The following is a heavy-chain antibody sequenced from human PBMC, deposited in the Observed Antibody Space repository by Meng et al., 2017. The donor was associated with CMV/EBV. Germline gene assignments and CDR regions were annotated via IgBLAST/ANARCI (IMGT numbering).Heavy chain of an antibody. CDR1: GFTFSSYG. CDR2: IRYDGSNK. Sequence: GGSLRLSCAASGFTFSSYGMHWVRQAPGKGLEWVAFIRYDGSNKYYADSVKGRFTISRDNSKHTLYLQMNSLRAEDTAVYYCAKWAYYYDSSGTNYFDYWGQGTLVTVSS. D-gene: IGHD3-22*01. CDR3: AKWAYYYDSSGTNYFDY. J-gene: IGHJ4*02. V-gene: IGHV3-30*02.